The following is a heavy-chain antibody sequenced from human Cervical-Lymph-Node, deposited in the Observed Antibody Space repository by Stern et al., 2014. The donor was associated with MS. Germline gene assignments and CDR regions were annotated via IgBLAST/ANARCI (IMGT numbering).Heavy chain of an antibody. D-gene: IGHD6-25*01. CDR1: GYTFATYG. CDR3: ARSSSSGYYYYYGMDV. Sequence: QVQLGQSGGEVKKPGASVKVSCKASGYTFATYGINWVRQAPGQGPEWMGWISDYNGNTNFAQKLQDRVTMTTDTSTSTAYMELRSLRSDDTAVYYCARSSSSGYYYYYGMDVWGQGTTVIVSS. CDR2: ISDYNGNT. J-gene: IGHJ6*02. V-gene: IGHV1-18*01.